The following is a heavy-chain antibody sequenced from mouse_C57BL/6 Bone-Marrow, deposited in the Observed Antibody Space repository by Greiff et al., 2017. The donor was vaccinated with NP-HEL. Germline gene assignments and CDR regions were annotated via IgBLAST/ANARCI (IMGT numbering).Heavy chain of an antibody. V-gene: IGHV1-59*01. CDR1: GYTFTSYW. D-gene: IGHD1-1*01. J-gene: IGHJ1*03. Sequence: VQLQQPGAELVRPGTSVKLSCKASGYTFTSYWMHWVKQRPGQGLEWIGVIDPSDSYTNYNQKFKGKATLSVDTSSSTAYMQLSSLTSEDSAVYYCAFHYYYGSSHWYFDVWGTGTTVTVSS. CDR3: AFHYYYGSSHWYFDV. CDR2: IDPSDSYT.